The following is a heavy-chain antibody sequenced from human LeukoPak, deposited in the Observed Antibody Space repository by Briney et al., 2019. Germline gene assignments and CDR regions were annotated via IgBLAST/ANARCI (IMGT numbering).Heavy chain of an antibody. V-gene: IGHV3-23*01. CDR1: GFTFSSYS. Sequence: GGSLRLSCAASGFTFSSYSMSWVRQAPGKGLEWVSAISRSGGNTYYADSVKGRFTISRDNSKNTLYLQMNSLRAEDTAVYYCARREAYRSPYYFDYWGQGALVSVSS. J-gene: IGHJ4*02. CDR3: ARREAYRSPYYFDY. D-gene: IGHD2-21*01. CDR2: ISRSGGNT.